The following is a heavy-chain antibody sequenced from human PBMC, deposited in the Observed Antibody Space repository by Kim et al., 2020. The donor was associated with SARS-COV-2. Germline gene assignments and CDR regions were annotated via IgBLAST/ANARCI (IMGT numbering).Heavy chain of an antibody. J-gene: IGHJ6*02. Sequence: DSVKGRFTSSRDNAKNTLYLQMSSLRAEDTAVYYCAKDWFVGAGGIDVWGQGTTGTVSS. D-gene: IGHD1-26*01. V-gene: IGHV3-33*06. CDR3: AKDWFVGAGGIDV.